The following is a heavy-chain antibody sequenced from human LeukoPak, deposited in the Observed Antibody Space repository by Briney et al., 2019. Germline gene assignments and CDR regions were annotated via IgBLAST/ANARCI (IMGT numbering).Heavy chain of an antibody. CDR1: GFTFSSYW. J-gene: IGHJ4*02. Sequence: GGSLRLSCAASGFTFSSYWMHWVRQAPGKAPVWVSRIYSDGDNTNYADSVKGRFTISRDNAKNTLYLQMSSLRAEDTADYCARATIAAAGRALDYWGQGTLVTVSS. CDR3: ARATIAAAGRALDY. D-gene: IGHD6-13*01. V-gene: IGHV3-74*01. CDR2: IYSDGDNT.